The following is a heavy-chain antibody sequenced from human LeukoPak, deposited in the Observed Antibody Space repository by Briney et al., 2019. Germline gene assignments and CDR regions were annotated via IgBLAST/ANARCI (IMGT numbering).Heavy chain of an antibody. D-gene: IGHD3-10*02. Sequence: SETLSLTCAVYGGSFSGYYWSWIRQPPGKGLEWIGEINHSGGTNYNPSLKSRVTISVDTSKNQFSLKLSSVTAADTAVYYCARVVHWFDPWGQGTLVTVSS. CDR1: GGSFSGYY. CDR2: INHSGGT. CDR3: ARVVHWFDP. J-gene: IGHJ5*02. V-gene: IGHV4-34*01.